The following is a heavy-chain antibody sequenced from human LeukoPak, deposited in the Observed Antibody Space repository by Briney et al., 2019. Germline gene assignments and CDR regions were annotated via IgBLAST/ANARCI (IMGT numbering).Heavy chain of an antibody. J-gene: IGHJ6*02. V-gene: IGHV1-18*01. D-gene: IGHD3-22*01. CDR3: ARAQPDHYDSSGYSYYYYYYGMDV. CDR1: GCTFTSYG. CDR2: ISAYNGNT. Sequence: ASVKVSCKASGCTFTSYGISWVRQAPGQGLEWMGWISAYNGNTNYAQKLQGRVTMTTDTSTSTAYMELRSLRSDDTAVYYCARAQPDHYDSSGYSYYYYYYGMDVWGQGTTVTVSS.